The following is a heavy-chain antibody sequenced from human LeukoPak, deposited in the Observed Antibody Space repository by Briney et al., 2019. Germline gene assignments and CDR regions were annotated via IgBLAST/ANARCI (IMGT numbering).Heavy chain of an antibody. D-gene: IGHD6-13*01. CDR2: INPSGGST. CDR1: GYTFTSYY. J-gene: IGHJ4*02. Sequence: GASVKVSCKASGYTFTSYYMHWVRQAPGQGLEWMGIINPSGGSTSYAQKFQGRVTMTRDTSTSTVYMELGSLRSEDTAVYCCARVRSSSWYFDYWGQGTLVTVSS. V-gene: IGHV1-46*01. CDR3: ARVRSSSWYFDY.